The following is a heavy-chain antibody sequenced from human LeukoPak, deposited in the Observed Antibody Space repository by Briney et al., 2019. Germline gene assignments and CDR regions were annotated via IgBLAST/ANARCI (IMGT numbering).Heavy chain of an antibody. CDR3: ARGSPYYYGSGSSGWFDP. CDR1: GGSISSGGYY. Sequence: SQTLSLTCTVSGGSISSGGYYWSWIRQHPGKGLEWIVYIYYSGSTYYNPSLKSRVTISVDTSKNQFSLKLSSVTAADTAVYYCARGSPYYYGSGSSGWFDPWGQGTLVTVSS. D-gene: IGHD3-10*01. V-gene: IGHV4-31*03. CDR2: IYYSGST. J-gene: IGHJ5*02.